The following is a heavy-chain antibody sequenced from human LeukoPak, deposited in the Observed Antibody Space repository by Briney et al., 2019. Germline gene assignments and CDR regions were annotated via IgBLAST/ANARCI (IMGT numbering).Heavy chain of an antibody. Sequence: PSETLSLTCAVYGGSFSGYYWSWIRQPPGKGLEWIGEINHSGSTNYNPSLKSRVTISVDMPKNQFSLKLSSVTAADTAVYYCARAAPMYSSSWSLDYWGQGTLVTVSS. V-gene: IGHV4-34*01. CDR3: ARAAPMYSSSWSLDY. J-gene: IGHJ4*02. D-gene: IGHD6-13*01. CDR2: INHSGST. CDR1: GGSFSGYY.